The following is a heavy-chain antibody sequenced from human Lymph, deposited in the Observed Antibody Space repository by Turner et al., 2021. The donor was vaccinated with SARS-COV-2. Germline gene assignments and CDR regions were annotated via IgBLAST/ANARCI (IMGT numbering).Heavy chain of an antibody. D-gene: IGHD3-22*01. V-gene: IGHV3-30*04. CDR3: ARDRDSSGWVDY. CDR1: GFTFSSYA. J-gene: IGHJ4*02. CDR2: RSYDGSDK. Sequence: QVQLLASGGGVVQPGMSLLLSCAASGFTFSSYAMHWVRQDTGKGLEWVAFRSYDGSDKYDADSVKGRFTFSRDNSKNTLYLQMNSLRAEDTAVYYCARDRDSSGWVDYWGQGTLVTVSS.